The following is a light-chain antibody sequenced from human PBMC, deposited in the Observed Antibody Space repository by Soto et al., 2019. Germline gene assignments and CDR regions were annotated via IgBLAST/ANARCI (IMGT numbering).Light chain of an antibody. J-gene: IGLJ1*01. CDR2: DVS. CDR1: SSDFGGYNY. CDR3: SSYTSSSTLNV. Sequence: QSVLTQPASVSGSPGQSITFSCLGPSSDFGGYNYVSWYQQHPGKAPKLMIYDVSNRPSGVSNRFSGSKSGNTASLTISGLQAEDEADYYCSSYTSSSTLNVFGTGTKVTVL. V-gene: IGLV2-14*01.